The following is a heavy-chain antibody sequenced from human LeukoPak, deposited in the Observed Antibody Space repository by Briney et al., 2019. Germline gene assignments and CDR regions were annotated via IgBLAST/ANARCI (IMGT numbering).Heavy chain of an antibody. CDR3: ATDALGYYGMDV. CDR1: GFTFTNYD. V-gene: IGHV1-8*01. CDR2: MNPINGNT. D-gene: IGHD2-2*01. J-gene: IGHJ6*02. Sequence: ASVKVSCKATGFTFTNYDINWVRQATGQGLEWMGWMNPINGNTGYAQKFQGRVTMTRDTSISTAYMELSSLRSEDTAVYYCATDALGYYGMDVWGQGTTVTVSS.